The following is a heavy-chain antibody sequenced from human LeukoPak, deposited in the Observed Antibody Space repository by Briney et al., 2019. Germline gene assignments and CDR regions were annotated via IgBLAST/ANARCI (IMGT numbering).Heavy chain of an antibody. CDR3: ATQPSRAGDYEYYYYYHSMAV. V-gene: IGHV4-61*02. CDR1: GGSISSGSYY. CDR2: IYTSGST. D-gene: IGHD4-17*01. J-gene: IGHJ6*03. Sequence: SETLSLTCTVSGGSISSGSYYWSWIRQPAGKGLDWIGRIYTSGSTNYNPSLKSRVTISVDTSKNQFSLKLSSLTAPYTAAYYSATQPSRAGDYEYYYYYHSMAVWGKGTTVTVSS.